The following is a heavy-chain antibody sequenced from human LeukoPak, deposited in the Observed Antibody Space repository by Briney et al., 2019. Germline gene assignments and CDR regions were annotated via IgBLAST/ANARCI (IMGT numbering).Heavy chain of an antibody. J-gene: IGHJ4*02. Sequence: GGSLRLSCAASGFTFSSYAMSWVRQAPGKGLEWVSAISGSGGSTYYAASVKGRFTISRDNSKTTLYLQMHSLRAEDTAVYYCAKDAPVNIVVVPAAHSWGQGTLVTVSS. CDR3: AKDAPVNIVVVPAAHS. V-gene: IGHV3-23*01. D-gene: IGHD2-2*01. CDR1: GFTFSSYA. CDR2: ISGSGGST.